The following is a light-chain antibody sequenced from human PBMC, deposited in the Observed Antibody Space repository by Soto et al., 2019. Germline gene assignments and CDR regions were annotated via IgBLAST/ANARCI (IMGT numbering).Light chain of an antibody. Sequence: QSVLTQPPSVSGAPGQRVTISCTGSSSNIGAGYDVHWYQQFPGTAPKLLIYGNSNRPSGVPDRFSGSKSGTSASLAITGLQAEDEAVYYCQSYDSSLSGVVFGGGTKLTVL. J-gene: IGLJ2*01. CDR2: GNS. CDR3: QSYDSSLSGVV. V-gene: IGLV1-40*01. CDR1: SSNIGAGYD.